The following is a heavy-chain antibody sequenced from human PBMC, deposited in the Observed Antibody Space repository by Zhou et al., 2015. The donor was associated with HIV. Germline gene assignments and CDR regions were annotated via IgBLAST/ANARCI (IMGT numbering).Heavy chain of an antibody. CDR3: VSAWEEDQYFAT. CDR2: ISSTDATT. J-gene: IGHJ5*02. V-gene: IGHV1-46*02. CDR1: AFTFNAFY. Sequence: QVQLVQSGAEVRRPGASVMISCKADAFTFNAFYLHWVRQTPGQGLEWLGMISSTDATTDCRQGFRDRITLTKDTPSGTIFFKFAGLTTDDTGMYYCVSAWEEDQYFATWGPGTLVTVSS. D-gene: IGHD1-26*01.